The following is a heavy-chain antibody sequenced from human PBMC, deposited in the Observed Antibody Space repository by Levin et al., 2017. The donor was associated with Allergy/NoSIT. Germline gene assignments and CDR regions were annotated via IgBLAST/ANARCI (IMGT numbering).Heavy chain of an antibody. J-gene: IGHJ5*02. D-gene: IGHD2-15*01. V-gene: IGHV1-8*01. CDR3: ARVVVVVAASKGYWFDP. CDR1: GYTFTSYD. Sequence: ASVKVSCKASGYTFTSYDINWVRQATGQGLEWMGWMNPNSGNTGYAQKFQGRVTMTRNTSISTAYMELSSLRSEDTAVYYCARVVVVVAASKGYWFDPWGQGTLVTVSS. CDR2: MNPNSGNT.